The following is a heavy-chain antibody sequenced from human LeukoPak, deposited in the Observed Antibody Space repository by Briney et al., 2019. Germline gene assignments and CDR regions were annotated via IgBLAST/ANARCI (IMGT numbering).Heavy chain of an antibody. CDR1: GGALSSYY. V-gene: IGHV4-4*07. CDR3: ARDISSGAYCSGGSCRPYYYYMDV. CDR2: IYTSGSN. Sequence: SETLSLTCTVTGGALSSYYWSWIRQPAGKGLEGIGRIYTSGSNNYNPSLKSRVTISVDKSKNQFSLKLSSVTAADTAVYYCARDISSGAYCSGGSCRPYYYYMDVWGKGTTVTVSS. D-gene: IGHD2-15*01. J-gene: IGHJ6*03.